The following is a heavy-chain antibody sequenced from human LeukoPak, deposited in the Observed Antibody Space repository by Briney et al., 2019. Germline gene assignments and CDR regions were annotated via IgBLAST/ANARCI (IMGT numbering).Heavy chain of an antibody. V-gene: IGHV3-48*03. D-gene: IGHD2-2*01. CDR2: ISSSGTSI. J-gene: IGHJ3*02. CDR3: ARDGRSSSSLDAFDI. Sequence: GGSLRLSCAASGFTFSSYEMNWVRQAPGKGLEWVSYISSSGTSIYCADSVKGRFTISRDNAKNSLYLQMNSLRAEDTAVYYCARDGRSSSSLDAFDIWGQGTMVTVSS. CDR1: GFTFSSYE.